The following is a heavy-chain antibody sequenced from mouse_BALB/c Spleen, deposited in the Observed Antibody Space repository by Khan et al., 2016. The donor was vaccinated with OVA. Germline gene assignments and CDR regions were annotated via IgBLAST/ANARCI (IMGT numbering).Heavy chain of an antibody. D-gene: IGHD2-14*01. CDR1: GYSFTGYY. V-gene: IGHV1-26*01. CDR2: VNPNTGNT. Sequence: VQLKESGPDLVKPGASVKMSCKASGYSFTGYYMNWVKQSHGKSLECIGRVNPNTGNTNYNQKFRGKAILIVDTSSSTAYMELSSLTSEDSAVYYCARGYDFFAYWGQGTLVTVSA. J-gene: IGHJ3*01. CDR3: ARGYDFFAY.